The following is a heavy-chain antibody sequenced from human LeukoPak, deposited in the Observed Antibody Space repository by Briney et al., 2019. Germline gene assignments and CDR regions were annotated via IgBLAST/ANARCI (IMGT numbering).Heavy chain of an antibody. CDR1: GGSINGYY. D-gene: IGHD3-10*02. J-gene: IGHJ4*02. CDR3: ARRHNSAYVVDY. Sequence: SETLSLTCSVSGGSINGYYWSWIRQPPGRGLQWLGFAYYTGSIDYNPSLKSRVSISVDTSRNQFSLKLTSVTAADTAVYYCARRHNSAYVVDYWGRGTLVTVSS. CDR2: AYYTGSI. V-gene: IGHV4-59*08.